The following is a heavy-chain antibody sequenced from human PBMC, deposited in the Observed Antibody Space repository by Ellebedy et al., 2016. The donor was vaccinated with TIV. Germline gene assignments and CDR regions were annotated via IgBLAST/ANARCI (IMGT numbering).Heavy chain of an antibody. Sequence: GGSLRLSCAASGFTLSSYAMHWVRQAPGKGLEWVAVISYDGSNKYYADSVKGRFTISRDNSKNTLYLQMNSLRAEDTAVYYCARDKGWMVRGSYGMDVWGQGTTVIVSS. CDR2: ISYDGSNK. D-gene: IGHD3-10*01. J-gene: IGHJ6*02. CDR3: ARDKGWMVRGSYGMDV. V-gene: IGHV3-30-3*01. CDR1: GFTLSSYA.